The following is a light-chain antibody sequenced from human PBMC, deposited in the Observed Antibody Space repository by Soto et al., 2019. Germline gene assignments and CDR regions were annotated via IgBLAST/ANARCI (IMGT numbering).Light chain of an antibody. CDR3: QKYYNWTIT. J-gene: IGKJ5*01. Sequence: EIVMTQSPATLSVYQGERATISCRASQSIGSNLASYQQKPGQSPRLLIYCASTRATGLPARFSGSGSGTEFTLTISSLQSEDFALYYCQKYYNWTITFGQGTRLEIK. V-gene: IGKV3-15*01. CDR2: CAS. CDR1: QSIGSN.